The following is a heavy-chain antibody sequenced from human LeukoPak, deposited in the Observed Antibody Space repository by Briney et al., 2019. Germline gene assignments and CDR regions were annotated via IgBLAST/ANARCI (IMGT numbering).Heavy chain of an antibody. J-gene: IGHJ4*02. D-gene: IGHD3-3*01. V-gene: IGHV1-8*02. CDR1: GGTFSSYA. CDR2: MNPNSGNT. CDR3: ASPYYDFWSGYEGAFDY. Sequence: ASVKVSCKASGGTFSSYAISWVRQAPGKGLEWMGWMNPNSGNTGYAQKFQGRVTMTRNTSISTAYMELSSLRSEDTAVYYCASPYYDFWSGYEGAFDYWGQGTLVTVSS.